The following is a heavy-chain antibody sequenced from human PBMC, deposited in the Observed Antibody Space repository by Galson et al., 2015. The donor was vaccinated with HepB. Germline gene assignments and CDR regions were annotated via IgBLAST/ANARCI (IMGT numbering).Heavy chain of an antibody. CDR3: ARDRGHSSGVVFFWY. D-gene: IGHD6-19*01. J-gene: IGHJ4*02. CDR2: IIPIFGTA. Sequence: SVKVSCKASGGTFSSYAISWVRQAPGQGLEWMGGIIPIFGTANYAQKFQGRVTITADESTSTAYMELSSLRSEDTAVYYCARDRGHSSGVVFFWYWGQGTLVTVSS. V-gene: IGHV1-69*13. CDR1: GGTFSSYA.